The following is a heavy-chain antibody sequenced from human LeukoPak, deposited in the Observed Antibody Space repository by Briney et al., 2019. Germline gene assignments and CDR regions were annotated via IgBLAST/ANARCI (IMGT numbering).Heavy chain of an antibody. J-gene: IGHJ3*02. D-gene: IGHD2-15*01. CDR3: ARQSYFDGRGDDAFDI. CDR2: ISTYNGNT. V-gene: IGHV1-18*01. Sequence: ASVKVSCKASGYTFNNYGISWVRQVPGQGLEWMGWISTYNGNTKFGQNFQGRVTVTTETSTSTAYMELRSLRSDDTAVYYCARQSYFDGRGDDAFDIWGQGTMVTVSS. CDR1: GYTFNNYG.